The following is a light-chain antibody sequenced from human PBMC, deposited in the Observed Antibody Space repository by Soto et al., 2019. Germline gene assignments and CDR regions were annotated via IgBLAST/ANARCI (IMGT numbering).Light chain of an antibody. J-gene: IGKJ1*01. CDR1: QSVSSDS. CDR3: QQYGSAPRT. CDR2: DAS. Sequence: EIVLTQSPGTLSLSPGERAILSCRASQSVSSDSLAWYRQKPGQAPRLLVYDASSRATGIPDRFSGSGSGTDFPLNISRLEPEDFAVYYCQQYGSAPRTFGQGTKVEIK. V-gene: IGKV3-20*01.